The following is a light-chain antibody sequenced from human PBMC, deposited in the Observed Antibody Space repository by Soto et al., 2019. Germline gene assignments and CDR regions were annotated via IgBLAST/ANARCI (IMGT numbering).Light chain of an antibody. J-gene: IGKJ2*01. V-gene: IGKV3-15*01. CDR2: GAS. Sequence: EIVMTQPPATLSVSPGERATLSCRASQSVSSNLAGYQQKPGQAPRLLIYGASTRATGIPARFSGSGSGTEFTLTISRLQSEDFPVYYCQQYNNWPYTFGQGTKLEIK. CDR3: QQYNNWPYT. CDR1: QSVSSN.